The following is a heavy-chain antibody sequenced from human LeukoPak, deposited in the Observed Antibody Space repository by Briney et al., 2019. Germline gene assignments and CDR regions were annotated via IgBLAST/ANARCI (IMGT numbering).Heavy chain of an antibody. Sequence: GASVKVSCKASGYTFTSYGISWVRQAPGQGLEWMGWISAYNGNTNYAQKLQGRVTMTTDTSTSTAYMELRSLRSDDTAVYYCARDPTVTSPNYYYYGMDVWGQGTTVTVSS. D-gene: IGHD4-17*01. J-gene: IGHJ6*02. CDR2: ISAYNGNT. V-gene: IGHV1-18*01. CDR3: ARDPTVTSPNYYYYGMDV. CDR1: GYTFTSYG.